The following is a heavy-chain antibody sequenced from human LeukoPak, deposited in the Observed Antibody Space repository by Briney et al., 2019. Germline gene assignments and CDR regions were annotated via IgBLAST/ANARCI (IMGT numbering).Heavy chain of an antibody. D-gene: IGHD3-10*02. CDR1: GFTFSSYG. J-gene: IGHJ6*04. Sequence: GGSLRLSCAASGFTFSSYGMHWVRQTPGKGLEWVSSISGSGDSTFYADSVKGRFSISRDNSKNTLYLQVNGLRTEDTAVYYCAELGITMIGGVWGKGTTVTISS. CDR2: ISGSGDST. CDR3: AELGITMIGGV. V-gene: IGHV3-23*01.